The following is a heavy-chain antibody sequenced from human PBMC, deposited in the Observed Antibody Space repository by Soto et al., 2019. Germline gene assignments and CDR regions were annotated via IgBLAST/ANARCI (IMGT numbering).Heavy chain of an antibody. CDR3: VKGEYYYDSSGYYPFDY. CDR2: IWYDGSLE. CDR1: GFSFSSFG. J-gene: IGHJ4*02. Sequence: GGSLRLSCAASGFSFSSFGMHWVRQAPGKGLEWVAIIWYDGSLEYFADSVKGRFTISIDNSKISLYLQMNSLRAEDTVVFYCVKGEYYYDSSGYYPFDYWGQGTLVTVSS. D-gene: IGHD3-22*01. V-gene: IGHV3-33*03.